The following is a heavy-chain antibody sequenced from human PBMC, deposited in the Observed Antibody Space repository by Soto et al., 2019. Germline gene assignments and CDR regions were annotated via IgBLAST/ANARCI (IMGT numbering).Heavy chain of an antibody. J-gene: IGHJ4*02. CDR1: GYTFTNYY. Sequence: QVQLVQSGAEVKKPGASVKVSCKASGYTFTNYYMHWVRQAPGQGLEWRGIINPNGGSTSYAQKFQGRVTMTRDTSTSTVYMELSSLRSEDTAVYYCARDWRTMTTVTTGLIYWGQGTLVTVSS. CDR2: INPNGGST. CDR3: ARDWRTMTTVTTGLIY. D-gene: IGHD4-4*01. V-gene: IGHV1-46*03.